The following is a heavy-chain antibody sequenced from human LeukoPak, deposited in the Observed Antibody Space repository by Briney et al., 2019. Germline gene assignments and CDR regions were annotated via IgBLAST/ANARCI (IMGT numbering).Heavy chain of an antibody. V-gene: IGHV4-61*02. J-gene: IGHJ4*02. CDR3: ARCSGYSYGSFDY. CDR2: LYTSGYT. D-gene: IGHD5-18*01. CDR1: GGSISSASYY. Sequence: SETLSLTCTVSGGSISSASYYWSWIRQPAGTGLEWIGRLYTSGYTNYNPSLKSRVTISVDTSKNQFSLKLSSLTAADTAVYYCARCSGYSYGSFDYWGQGTLVTVSS.